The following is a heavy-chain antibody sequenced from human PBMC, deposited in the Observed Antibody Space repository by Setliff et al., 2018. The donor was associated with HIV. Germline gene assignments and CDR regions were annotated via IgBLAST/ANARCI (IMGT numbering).Heavy chain of an antibody. D-gene: IGHD2-15*01. J-gene: IGHJ1*01. CDR1: GYTFTSYD. CDR2: MNPNSGNT. Sequence: ASVKVPCKASGYTFTSYDINWVRQATGQGLEWMGWMNPNSGNTGYAQKFQGRVTMTRNTSIRTAYMELSSLRSEDTAVYYCARGGGVYCSGGSCYTSVDFQHWGQGTLVTVSS. V-gene: IGHV1-8*02. CDR3: ARGGGVYCSGGSCYTSVDFQH.